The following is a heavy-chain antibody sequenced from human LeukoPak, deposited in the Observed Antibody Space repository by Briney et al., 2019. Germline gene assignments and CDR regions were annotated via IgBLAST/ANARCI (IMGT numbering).Heavy chain of an antibody. CDR2: IYSGGST. Sequence: PGGSLRLSCAASGFTVSSNYMSWVRQAPGKGLEWVSVIYSGGSTYYADSVKGRFTISRDNSKNTLYLQMNSLRAEDTAVYYCAKGISYCSSTSCYTIPIDYWGQGTLVTVSS. V-gene: IGHV3-53*01. CDR1: GFTVSSNY. D-gene: IGHD2-2*02. J-gene: IGHJ4*02. CDR3: AKGISYCSSTSCYTIPIDY.